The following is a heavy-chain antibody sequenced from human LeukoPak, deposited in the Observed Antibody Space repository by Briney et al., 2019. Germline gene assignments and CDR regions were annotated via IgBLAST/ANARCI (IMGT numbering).Heavy chain of an antibody. CDR1: GFTFSSYA. V-gene: IGHV3-23*01. J-gene: IGHJ6*02. Sequence: SGGSLRLSCAAPGFTFSSYAMNWVRQAPGKGLEWVSGISGGGGSTYYADSVKGRFTISRDNSKNTLYLQMNSLRAEDTAVYYCAKVHYYDSSGYYYYYYGMDVWGQGTTVTVSS. CDR3: AKVHYYDSSGYYYYYYGMDV. D-gene: IGHD3-22*01. CDR2: ISGGGGST.